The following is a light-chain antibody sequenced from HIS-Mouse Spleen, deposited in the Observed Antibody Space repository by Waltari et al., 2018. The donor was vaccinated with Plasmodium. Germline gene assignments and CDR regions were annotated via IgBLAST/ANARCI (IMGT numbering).Light chain of an antibody. CDR3: YSTDSSGNHRV. V-gene: IGLV3-10*01. J-gene: IGLJ3*02. CDR2: EDS. CDR1: ALPKKY. Sequence: SSELTQPPSASVSPGQTAPITCSGDALPKKYDFLYQQKSGQPPALLIYEDSKRPSGIPERFSGSSSGTMATLTISGAQVEDEADYYCYSTDSSGNHRVFGGGTKLTVL.